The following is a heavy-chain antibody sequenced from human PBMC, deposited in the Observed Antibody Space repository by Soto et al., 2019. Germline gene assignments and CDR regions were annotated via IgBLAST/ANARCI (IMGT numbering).Heavy chain of an antibody. V-gene: IGHV4-34*01. Sequence: KGLEWIGEINHSGSTNYNPSLKSRVTISVDTSKNQFSLKLSSVTAADTAVYYCARFRKFFFFQAEDGIRDVRSVSAFLLNRSSDL. J-gene: IGHJ2*01. CDR3: ARFRKFFFFQAEDGIRDVRSVSAFLLNRSSDL. CDR2: INHSGST. D-gene: IGHD3-10*02.